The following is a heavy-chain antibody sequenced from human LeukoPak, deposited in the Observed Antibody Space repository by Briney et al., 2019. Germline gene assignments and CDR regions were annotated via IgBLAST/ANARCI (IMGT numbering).Heavy chain of an antibody. D-gene: IGHD6-19*01. V-gene: IGHV4-31*03. J-gene: IGHJ5*02. CDR1: GGSISSGGYY. CDR3: ARVEAVAGPYNWFDP. Sequence: SQTLSLTCTVSGGSISSGGYYWSWIRQHPGKGLEWIGYIYYSGSTYYNPSLKSRVTISVDTSKNQFSLKLSSVTAADTAVYYCARVEAVAGPYNWFDPWGQGTLVTVSS. CDR2: IYYSGST.